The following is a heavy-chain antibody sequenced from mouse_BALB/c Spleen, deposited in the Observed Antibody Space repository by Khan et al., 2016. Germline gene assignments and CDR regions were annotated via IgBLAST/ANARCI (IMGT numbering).Heavy chain of an antibody. V-gene: IGHV9-2-1*01. CDR3: ARSRGSSYDYNAMDY. J-gene: IGHJ4*01. D-gene: IGHD1-1*01. CDR1: GYTFTDYS. CDR2: INTETGEP. Sequence: QIQLVQSGPELKKPGETVKISCKASGYTFTDYSMHWVKQAPGQGLKWMGWINTETGEPTYADDFKGRFAFSLDTSASTAYLQINNLKNEDTATYFWARSRGSSYDYNAMDYWGQGTSVTVSP.